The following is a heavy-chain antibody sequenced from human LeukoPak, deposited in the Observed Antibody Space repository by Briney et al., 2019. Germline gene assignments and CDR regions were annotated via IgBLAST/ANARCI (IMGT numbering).Heavy chain of an antibody. CDR2: ISAYNGNT. Sequence: LEASVKVSCKASGYPFTSYGISWVRQAPGQGLEWMGWISAYNGNTNYAQKLQGRVTMTTDTSTSTAYMELRSLRSDDTAVYYCQLITFGGVIVNDYWGQGTLVTVSS. CDR3: QLITFGGVIVNDY. J-gene: IGHJ4*02. V-gene: IGHV1-18*01. CDR1: GYPFTSYG. D-gene: IGHD3-16*02.